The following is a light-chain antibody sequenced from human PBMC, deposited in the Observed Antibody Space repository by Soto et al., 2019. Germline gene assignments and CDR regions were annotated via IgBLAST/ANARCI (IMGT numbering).Light chain of an antibody. CDR1: SSNIGGNS. V-gene: IGLV1-51*01. CDR3: GSWDSSLSAYV. J-gene: IGLJ1*01. CDR2: DDI. Sequence: QSVLTQPPSVSAAPGQKVTISFSGSSSNIGGNSVSSYQQLPGTAPKLLIYDDIMRPSGIPARFSGSKSGTSATLGIAGFQTGDEADYYCGSWDSSLSAYVFGTGTKVTVL.